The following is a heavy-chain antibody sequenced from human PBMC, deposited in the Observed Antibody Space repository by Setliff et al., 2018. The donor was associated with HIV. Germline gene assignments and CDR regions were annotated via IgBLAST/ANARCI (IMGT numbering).Heavy chain of an antibody. D-gene: IGHD2-2*01. CDR3: ATSSRIYYYSYMDV. CDR1: GGTFTSYY. V-gene: IGHV1-18*01. CDR2: ISGYNGNT. J-gene: IGHJ6*03. Sequence: ASVKVSCKASGGTFTSYYINWVRQAPGQGLEWMGWISGYNGNTNYAQKLQARVTMTTDTSTSTAYMELRSLRSDDTAVYYCATSSRIYYYSYMDVWGKGTTVTVSS.